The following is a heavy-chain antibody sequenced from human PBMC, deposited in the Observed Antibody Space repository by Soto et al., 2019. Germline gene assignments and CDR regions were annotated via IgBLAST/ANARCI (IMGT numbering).Heavy chain of an antibody. J-gene: IGHJ4*02. D-gene: IGHD2-15*01. CDR3: ATSNCSGGSCYSYYFDY. CDR1: GGTFSSYA. CDR2: IIPIFDTA. Sequence: GASVKVSCKTSGGTFSSYAISWVRQAPGQGLEWMGGIIPIFDTANYAQKFQGRVTMTADASTSTAYMELSSLRSEDTAVYYCATSNCSGGSCYSYYFDYWGQGTLVTVSS. V-gene: IGHV1-69*13.